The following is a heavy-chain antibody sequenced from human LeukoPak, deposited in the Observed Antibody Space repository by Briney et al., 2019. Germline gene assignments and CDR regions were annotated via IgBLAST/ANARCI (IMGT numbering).Heavy chain of an antibody. CDR2: INHSGST. CDR3: ARGLGRHYYGSGSYGNWFDP. CDR1: GGSFSGYY. V-gene: IGHV4-34*01. J-gene: IGHJ5*02. D-gene: IGHD3-10*01. Sequence: SETLSLTCAVYGGSFSGYYSSWIRQPPGKGRWWMGEINHSGSTNYSPSLKSRVAISVDTSKNQFSLKLSSVTAADTAVYYCARGLGRHYYGSGSYGNWFDPWGQGTLVTVSS.